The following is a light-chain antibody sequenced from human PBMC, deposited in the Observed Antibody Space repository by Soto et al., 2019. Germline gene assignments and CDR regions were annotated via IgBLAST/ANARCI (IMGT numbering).Light chain of an antibody. CDR3: QQSYSTPPIT. CDR2: AAS. CDR1: QSISSY. J-gene: IGKJ5*01. V-gene: IGKV1-39*01. Sequence: DIQMTQSPSSLSASAGDRVTSTCRASQSISSYLNWYQQKPGKAPKLLIYAASSLQSGVPSRFSGSGSGTDFTLTISSLQPEDFATYYCQQSYSTPPITFGQGTRLEIK.